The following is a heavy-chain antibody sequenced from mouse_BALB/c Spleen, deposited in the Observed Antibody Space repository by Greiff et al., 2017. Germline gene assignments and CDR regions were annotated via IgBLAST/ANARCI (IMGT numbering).Heavy chain of an antibody. Sequence: VQLQQSGAELVKPGASVKLSCKASGYTFTSYYMYWVKQRPGQGLEWIGEINPSNGGTNFNEKFKSKATLTVDKSSSTAYMQLSSLTSEDSAVYYCTRAYDYEAWFDYWGQGTLVTVSA. CDR3: TRAYDYEAWFDY. CDR1: GYTFTSYY. J-gene: IGHJ3*01. CDR2: INPSNGGT. V-gene: IGHV1S81*02. D-gene: IGHD2-4*01.